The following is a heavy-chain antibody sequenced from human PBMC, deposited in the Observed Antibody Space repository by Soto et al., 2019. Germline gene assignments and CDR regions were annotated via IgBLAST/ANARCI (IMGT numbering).Heavy chain of an antibody. J-gene: IGHJ4*02. CDR2: LSRSGGAT. V-gene: IGHV3-23*01. CDR3: SKGEMSTIRNSFDY. D-gene: IGHD1-1*01. CDR1: GFNTRFYS. Sequence: GSLRLSCTASGFNTRFYSMSWVRQTPGKGLEWVAALSRSGGATYYADSVRGRFTISRDASKDTLFLQMSNLRAEDTALYYCSKGEMSTIRNSFDYWGQGALVTVSS.